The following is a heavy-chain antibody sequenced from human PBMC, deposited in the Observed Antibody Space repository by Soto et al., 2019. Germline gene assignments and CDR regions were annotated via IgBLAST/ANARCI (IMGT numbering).Heavy chain of an antibody. J-gene: IGHJ4*02. Sequence: EVQLVESGGGLVQPGGSLRLSCAASGFTFSSYWMHWVRQAPGKGLVWVSRINSDGSSTSYADSVKGRFTISRDNAKNTLYLQRNSLRAEDTAVYYCARVATIGYSSGWYLYYFDYWGQGTLVTVSS. CDR2: INSDGSST. CDR1: GFTFSSYW. V-gene: IGHV3-74*01. D-gene: IGHD6-19*01. CDR3: ARVATIGYSSGWYLYYFDY.